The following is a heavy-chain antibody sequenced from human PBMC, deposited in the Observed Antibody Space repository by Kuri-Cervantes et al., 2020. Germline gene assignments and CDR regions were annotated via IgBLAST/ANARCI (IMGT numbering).Heavy chain of an antibody. CDR2: ISYDGSNK. Sequence: GGSLRLSCAASGFTFSSYGMHWVRQAPGKGLEWVAVISYDGSNKYYADSVKGRFTISRDNSKNTLYLQMNSLRAEDTAVYYCARVGFEVPAAMGDHYYYGMDVWGQGTTVTVSS. CDR1: GFTFSSYG. V-gene: IGHV3-30*03. D-gene: IGHD2-2*01. CDR3: ARVGFEVPAAMGDHYYYGMDV. J-gene: IGHJ6*02.